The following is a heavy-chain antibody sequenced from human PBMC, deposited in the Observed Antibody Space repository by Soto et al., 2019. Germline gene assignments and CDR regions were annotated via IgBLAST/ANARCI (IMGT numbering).Heavy chain of an antibody. CDR1: GGSISSGDYY. J-gene: IGHJ6*02. CDR3: TRGLIGRPYYYYGMDV. CDR2: IYYSGST. Sequence: LSLTCTVSGGSISSGDYYWSWIRQPPGKGLEWIGYIYYSGSTYYNPSLKSRVTISVDTSKNQFYLRLTSVTAADTSVYYCTRGLIGRPYYYYGMDVWGQGTTVTVSS. V-gene: IGHV4-30-4*01.